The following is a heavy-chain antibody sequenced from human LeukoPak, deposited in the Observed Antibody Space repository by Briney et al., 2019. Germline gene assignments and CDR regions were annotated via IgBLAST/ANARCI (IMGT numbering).Heavy chain of an antibody. D-gene: IGHD4-17*01. CDR2: ISGGAGVT. CDR1: GFNFSSFV. Sequence: GGSLRLSCVGSGFNFSSFVMNWVRQAPGKGLEWISAISGGAGVTYYADSVKGRFTISRDNSKNSFSLDMNSLRADDTALYYCAKDGTVGNFDHWGQGALVAVSS. V-gene: IGHV3-23*01. CDR3: AKDGTVGNFDH. J-gene: IGHJ4*02.